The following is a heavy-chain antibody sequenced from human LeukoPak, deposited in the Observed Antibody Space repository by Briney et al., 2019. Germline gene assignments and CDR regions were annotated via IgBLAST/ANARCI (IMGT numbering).Heavy chain of an antibody. CDR1: GFTFSSYA. Sequence: GRPLRLSCAASGFTFSSYAMHWVRQAPGKGLEWVAVISYDGSNKYYADSVKGRFTISRDNSKNTLYLQMNSLRAEDTAVYYCAKGDWYFDYWGQGTLVTVSS. J-gene: IGHJ4*02. D-gene: IGHD1-26*01. CDR2: ISYDGSNK. CDR3: AKGDWYFDY. V-gene: IGHV3-30-3*01.